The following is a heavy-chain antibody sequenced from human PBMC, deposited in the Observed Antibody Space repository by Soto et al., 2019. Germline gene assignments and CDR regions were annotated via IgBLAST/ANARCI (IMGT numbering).Heavy chain of an antibody. CDR1: GFSLTTNGVG. V-gene: IGHV2-5*02. J-gene: IGHJ4*02. CDR3: AHRLAVSY. Sequence: QITLKEAGPTLVKPTQTLTLTCSFSGFSLTTNGVGVAWIRQPPGKALEGLVFIFWDDDKRYSPGLKNRLTITKYTTKSQVMYTITNMDPVDTATYYCAHRLAVSYWSQGSLVTVSS. D-gene: IGHD2-8*01. CDR2: IFWDDDK.